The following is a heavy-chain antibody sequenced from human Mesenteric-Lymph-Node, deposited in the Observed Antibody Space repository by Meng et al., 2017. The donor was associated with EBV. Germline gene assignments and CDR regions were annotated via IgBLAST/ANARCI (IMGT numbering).Heavy chain of an antibody. V-gene: IGHV4-34*01. J-gene: IGHJ4*02. CDR2: IYYSGST. Sequence: QVQLQQWGAGLLQPSEXLSLTCGVSGGSFGGYFWSWIRQPPGKGLEWIGYIYYSGSTYYNPSLKSRLTISLDTSKNQFSLKLSSVTAADTAVYYCARVVGDSTGFEYWGQGTLVTVSS. CDR3: ARVVGDSTGFEY. CDR1: GGSFGGYF. D-gene: IGHD4-17*01.